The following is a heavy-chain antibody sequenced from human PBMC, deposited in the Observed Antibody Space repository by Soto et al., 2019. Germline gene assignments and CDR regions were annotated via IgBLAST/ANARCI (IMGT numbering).Heavy chain of an antibody. CDR3: ARFDRGYFEY. Sequence: PXETLSLTCAVDGWSFSGYYWSWIRQPPGKGLEWIGEINHSGSTRYSPSFQGQVTISADKSISTAYLQWSSLKASDTAMYYCARFDRGYFEYWGQGTLVTVSS. D-gene: IGHD3-9*01. CDR2: INHSGST. J-gene: IGHJ4*02. CDR1: GWSFSGYY. V-gene: IGHV4-34*10.